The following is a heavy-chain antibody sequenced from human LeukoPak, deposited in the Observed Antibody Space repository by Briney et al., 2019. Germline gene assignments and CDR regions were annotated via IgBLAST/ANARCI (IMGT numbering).Heavy chain of an antibody. J-gene: IGHJ4*02. CDR1: GFTFSSYW. Sequence: GGSLRLSCAASGFTFSSYWMHWVRQAPGKGLVWVSRINSDGSSTSYADSVKGRFIISRDNAKNTLYLQMNSLRAEDTAVFYCTRAPGYFTGDYWGQGTLVTVSS. CDR3: TRAPGYFTGDY. CDR2: INSDGSST. V-gene: IGHV3-74*01. D-gene: IGHD6-13*01.